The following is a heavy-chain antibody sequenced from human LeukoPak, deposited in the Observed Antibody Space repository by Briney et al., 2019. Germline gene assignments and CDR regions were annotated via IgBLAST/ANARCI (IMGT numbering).Heavy chain of an antibody. CDR3: VREGLLVRRGAFDI. CDR1: GFTVSSNY. D-gene: IGHD3-16*01. CDR2: IYSGGST. Sequence: GGSLRLSCAASGFTVSSNYMSWVRQAPGKGLEWVSVIYSGGSTYYADSVKGRFTISRDNSKNTLYLQMNSLRAEDTAVYYCVREGLLVRRGAFDIWGQGTMVTVSS. J-gene: IGHJ3*02. V-gene: IGHV3-53*01.